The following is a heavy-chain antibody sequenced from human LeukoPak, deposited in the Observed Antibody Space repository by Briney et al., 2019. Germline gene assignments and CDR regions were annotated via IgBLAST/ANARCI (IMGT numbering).Heavy chain of an antibody. CDR2: VIDSDFNEANGDIT. CDR3: VRASADSGGAFDV. D-gene: IGHD2-15*01. CDR1: GASINKDY. J-gene: IGHJ3*01. V-gene: IGHV4-59*01. Sequence: PSETLSLTCTVSGASINKDYWAWIRQPPGRGLEWIGYVIDSDFNEANGDITNYNPPLETRVTTSRDTPKNQFSLKLSSMTAADTAIYYCVRASADSGGAFDVWGHGTVVTVSS.